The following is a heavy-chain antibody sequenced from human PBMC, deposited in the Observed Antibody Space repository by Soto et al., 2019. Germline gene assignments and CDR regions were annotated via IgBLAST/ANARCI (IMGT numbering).Heavy chain of an antibody. J-gene: IGHJ6*02. V-gene: IGHV3-23*01. D-gene: IGHD2-2*02. CDR3: ATKQAAKCSSTSCYRSDYYYYYGMDV. Sequence: GGSLRLSCAASGFTFSSYAMSWVRQAPGKGLEWVSAISGSGGSTYYADSVKGRFTISRDNSKNTLYLQMNSLRAEDTAVYYCATKQAAKCSSTSCYRSDYYYYYGMDVWGQGTTVTVSS. CDR1: GFTFSSYA. CDR2: ISGSGGST.